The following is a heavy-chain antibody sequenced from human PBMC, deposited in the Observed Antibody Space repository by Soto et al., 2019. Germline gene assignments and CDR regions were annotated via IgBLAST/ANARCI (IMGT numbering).Heavy chain of an antibody. J-gene: IGHJ5*02. Sequence: QVQLQESGPGLVKPSQTLSLTCTVSGGSISSGDYYWSWIRQPPGKGLEWIGYIYYSGSTYYNPSLKSRVTISVDTSKHQFSLKLSSVTAADTAVYYCARDGWYYDILTGYRYNWFDPWGQGTLVTVSS. D-gene: IGHD3-9*01. CDR3: ARDGWYYDILTGYRYNWFDP. V-gene: IGHV4-30-4*01. CDR1: GGSISSGDYY. CDR2: IYYSGST.